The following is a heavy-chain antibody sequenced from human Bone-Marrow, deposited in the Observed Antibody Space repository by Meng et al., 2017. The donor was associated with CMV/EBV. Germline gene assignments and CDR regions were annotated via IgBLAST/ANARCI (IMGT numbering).Heavy chain of an antibody. V-gene: IGHV1-2*02. D-gene: IGHD2-21*01. Sequence: ASVKVSCKASGYTFTDYYMHWVRQAPGQGLEWMGWINPNTGGTNYALKFEGRVTMTRDTAISTAYMNLGRLRAEDTAVYYCTKEGYVVVREGWGMDVWGQGTTVTGSS. CDR3: TKEGYVVVREGWGMDV. J-gene: IGHJ6*02. CDR1: GYTFTDYY. CDR2: INPNTGGT.